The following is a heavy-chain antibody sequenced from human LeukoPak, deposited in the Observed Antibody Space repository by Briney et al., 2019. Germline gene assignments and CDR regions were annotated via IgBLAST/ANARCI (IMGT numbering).Heavy chain of an antibody. Sequence: GASVKVSCKASGYTFTSYDINWVRQATGQGLEWMGWMNPNSGNTGYAQKFQGRVTMTRNTSISTAYMELSSLRSEDTAVYYCARVKSALPYYYYMDVWGKGTTVTISS. J-gene: IGHJ6*03. D-gene: IGHD1-26*01. CDR2: MNPNSGNT. CDR3: ARVKSALPYYYYMDV. CDR1: GYTFTSYD. V-gene: IGHV1-8*01.